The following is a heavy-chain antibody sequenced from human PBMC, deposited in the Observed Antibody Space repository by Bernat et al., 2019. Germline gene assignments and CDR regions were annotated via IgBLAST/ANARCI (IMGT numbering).Heavy chain of an antibody. CDR3: ARTEAYCSGGSCYSTTVTWFDP. Sequence: QVQLVQSGAEVKKPGASVKVSCKASGYTFTSYGISWVRQAPGQGLEWMGWISAYNGNTNYAQKLQGRVTMTTDTSTSTAYMELRSLRSDDTAVYYCARTEAYCSGGSCYSTTVTWFDPWGQGTLVTVSS. V-gene: IGHV1-18*01. CDR1: GYTFTSYG. CDR2: ISAYNGNT. D-gene: IGHD2-15*01. J-gene: IGHJ5*02.